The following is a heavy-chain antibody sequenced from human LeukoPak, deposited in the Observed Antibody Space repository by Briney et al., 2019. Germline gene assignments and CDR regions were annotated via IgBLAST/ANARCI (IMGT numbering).Heavy chain of an antibody. CDR1: GYTFTSYY. D-gene: IGHD4-17*01. J-gene: IGHJ4*02. V-gene: IGHV1-69*13. CDR3: ARSGMTTVTLFDY. Sequence: ASVKVSCKASGYTFTSYYMHWVRQAPGQGLEWMGGIIPIFGTANYAQKFQGRVTITADESTSTAYMELSSLRSEDTAVYYCARSGMTTVTLFDYWGQGTLVTVSS. CDR2: IIPIFGTA.